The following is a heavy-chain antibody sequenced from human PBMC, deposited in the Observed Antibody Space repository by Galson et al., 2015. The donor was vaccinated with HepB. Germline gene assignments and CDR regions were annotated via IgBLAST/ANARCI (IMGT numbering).Heavy chain of an antibody. J-gene: IGHJ4*02. Sequence: QSGAEVKKPGESLRISCKTSGYSFTSYWIIWVRQMPGKGLEWMGRIDPSDSSTNYSPSSQGHVTISADKSIITAYLQWSSLKASDTAMYYCARPSMTRASLTPYYWGQGTLVTVSS. V-gene: IGHV5-10-1*01. CDR3: ARPSMTRASLTPYY. CDR1: GYSFTSYW. D-gene: IGHD4-23*01. CDR2: IDPSDSST.